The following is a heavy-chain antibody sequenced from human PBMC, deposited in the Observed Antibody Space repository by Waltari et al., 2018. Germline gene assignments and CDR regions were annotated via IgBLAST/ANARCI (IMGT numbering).Heavy chain of an antibody. J-gene: IGHJ4*02. CDR2: IYSGGST. V-gene: IGHV3-53*01. D-gene: IGHD6-19*01. CDR1: GFIVSSNY. CDR3: ARWQQWPVRAFDY. Sequence: EVQLVESGGGLIQPGGSLRLSCAASGFIVSSNYMGWVRQAPGRGLEWVSLIYSGGSTYYADSVKGRFTSSRDNSKNTLYLQMDSLSVEDTAVYYCARWQQWPVRAFDYWGQGTLVTVSS.